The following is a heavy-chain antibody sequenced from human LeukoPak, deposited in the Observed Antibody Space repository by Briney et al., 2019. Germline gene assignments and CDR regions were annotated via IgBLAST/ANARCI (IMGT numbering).Heavy chain of an antibody. CDR1: GGSFSGYY. D-gene: IGHD2-2*01. J-gene: IGHJ3*02. V-gene: IGHV4-34*01. CDR2: INHSGST. CDR3: ARSYCTSTTCYTVAFDI. Sequence: PSETLSLTCPVYGGSFSGYYWTWIRQPPGKGLEWIGEINHSGSTNYNPSLKSRVTISADTSKNQSSLKLSSLTAADTAVYYCARSYCTSTTCYTVAFDICGQGTMVTVSA.